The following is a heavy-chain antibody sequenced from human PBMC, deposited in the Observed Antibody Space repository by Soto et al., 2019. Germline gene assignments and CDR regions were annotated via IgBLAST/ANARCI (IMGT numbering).Heavy chain of an antibody. CDR1: GGSISSYY. CDR3: ARSSSGWCLNVFDY. V-gene: IGHV4-59*01. CDR2: IYYSGST. J-gene: IGHJ4*02. Sequence: SETLSLTCTVSGGSISSYYWSWIRQPPGKGLEWIGYIYYSGSTNYNPSLKSRVTISVDTSKNQFSLKLSSVTAADTAVYYCARSSSGWCLNVFDYWGQGTLVTVSS. D-gene: IGHD6-19*01.